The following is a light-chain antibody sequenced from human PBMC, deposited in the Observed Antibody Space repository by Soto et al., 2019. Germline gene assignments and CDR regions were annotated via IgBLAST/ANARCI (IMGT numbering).Light chain of an antibody. CDR1: QSVSNNF. J-gene: IGKJ4*01. CDR3: QQYGSSPLT. Sequence: EFVLTQSPATLSLSPGERATLSCRASQSVSNNFLAWYQQKPGQAPRLLIYGASSRATGIPDRFSGSGSGTDFTLTIGRLEPEDFAVYYCQQYGSSPLTFGGGTKVDIK. CDR2: GAS. V-gene: IGKV3-20*01.